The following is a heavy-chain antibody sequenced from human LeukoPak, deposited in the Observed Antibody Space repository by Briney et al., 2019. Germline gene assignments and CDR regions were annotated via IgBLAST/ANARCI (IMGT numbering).Heavy chain of an antibody. CDR2: IFTDGSTT. CDR1: EFNFFSYG. CDR3: ARELPREVTLDY. Sequence: GGSLRLSCVVSEFNFFSYGMQSVRQAPGKGLVWVPRIFTDGSTTSYADSVKGRFTISRDNAKNTLYLQMNSLRAEDTAVYYCARELPREVTLDYWGQGTLVTVSP. V-gene: IGHV3-74*01. D-gene: IGHD2-21*02. J-gene: IGHJ4*01.